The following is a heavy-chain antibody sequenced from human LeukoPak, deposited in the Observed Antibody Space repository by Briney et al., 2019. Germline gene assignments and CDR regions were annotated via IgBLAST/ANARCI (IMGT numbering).Heavy chain of an antibody. Sequence: GASVTASCKASGGTFSSYAISWVRQAPGQGLEWMGGIIPIFGTANYAQKFQGRVTITADESTSTAYMELSSLRSEDTAVYYCARGRVVVPAANREGYYYYMDVWGKGTTVTVSS. CDR2: IIPIFGTA. V-gene: IGHV1-69*01. J-gene: IGHJ6*03. CDR1: GGTFSSYA. D-gene: IGHD2-2*01. CDR3: ARGRVVVPAANREGYYYYMDV.